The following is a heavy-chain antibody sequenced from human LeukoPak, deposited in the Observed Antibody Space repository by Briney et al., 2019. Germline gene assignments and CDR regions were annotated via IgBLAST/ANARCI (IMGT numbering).Heavy chain of an antibody. CDR3: ARVGLVRSPDQFDY. D-gene: IGHD3-10*01. CDR1: GGTFSSYA. V-gene: IGHV1-69*04. J-gene: IGHJ4*02. Sequence: SVKVSCKASGGTFSSYAISWVRQAPGQGLEWMGRIIPILGIANYAQKFQGRVTITADKSTITAYMELSSLRSEDTAVYYCARVGLVRSPDQFDYWGQGTLVTVSS. CDR2: IIPILGIA.